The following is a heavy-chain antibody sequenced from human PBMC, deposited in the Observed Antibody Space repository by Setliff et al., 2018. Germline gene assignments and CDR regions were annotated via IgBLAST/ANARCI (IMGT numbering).Heavy chain of an antibody. V-gene: IGHV7-4-1*02. CDR3: AREIVGNSWYDY. Sequence: GASVKVSCKASGYSFTNYAINWVRQARGQGLERMGWINTKTGYPVYAQGFTGRFVFSLDTSVSTAYLQIRSLMAEDTAVYYCAREIVGNSWYDYWGQGTPVTVSS. D-gene: IGHD6-13*01. J-gene: IGHJ4*02. CDR1: GYSFTNYA. CDR2: INTKTGYP.